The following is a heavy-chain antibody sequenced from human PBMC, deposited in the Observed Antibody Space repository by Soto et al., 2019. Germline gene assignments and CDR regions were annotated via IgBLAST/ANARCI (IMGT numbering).Heavy chain of an antibody. CDR3: AREGRGYSYGYYYYYGMDV. J-gene: IGHJ6*02. CDR2: IIPIFGTA. V-gene: IGHV1-69*13. D-gene: IGHD5-18*01. CDR1: GGTFSIYA. Sequence: ASVKVSCKASGGTFSIYAISWVLQAPGQGLEWMGGIIPIFGTANYAQKFQGRVTITADESTSTAYMELSSLRSEDTAVYYCAREGRGYSYGYYYYYGMDVWGQGTTVTVSS.